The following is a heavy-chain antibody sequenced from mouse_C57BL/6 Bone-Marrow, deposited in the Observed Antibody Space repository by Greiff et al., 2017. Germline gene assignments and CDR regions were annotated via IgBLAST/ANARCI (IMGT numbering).Heavy chain of an antibody. J-gene: IGHJ4*01. CDR2: INPNYGTT. V-gene: IGHV1-39*01. CDR3: ARGYDYDYAMDY. CDR1: GYSFTDYN. D-gene: IGHD2-4*01. Sequence: EVQIQESGPELVKPGASVKISCKASGYSFTDYNMNWVKQSNGKSLEWIGVINPNYGTTSYNQKFKGKATLTVDQSSSTAYMQLNSLTSEDSAVYYGARGYDYDYAMDYWGQGTSVTVSS.